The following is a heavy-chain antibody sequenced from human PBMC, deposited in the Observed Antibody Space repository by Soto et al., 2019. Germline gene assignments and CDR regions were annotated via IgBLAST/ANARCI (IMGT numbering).Heavy chain of an antibody. CDR3: ARVGSSWYLGMDV. J-gene: IGHJ6*02. CDR2: IYCTGST. D-gene: IGHD6-13*01. Sequence: PSETLSLTCTVSGGSISSYYWSWIRQPPGKGLEWIGYIYCTGSTSYNPSLKSRVTISVDTPKNQFSLKLSSVTAADTAVYYCARVGSSWYLGMDVWGQGTTVTVSS. V-gene: IGHV4-59*01. CDR1: GGSISSYY.